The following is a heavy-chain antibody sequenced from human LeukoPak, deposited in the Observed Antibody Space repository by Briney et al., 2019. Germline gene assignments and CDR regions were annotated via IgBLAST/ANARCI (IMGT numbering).Heavy chain of an antibody. Sequence: ASVKVSCTASGYTFTSYGISWVRQAPGQGLEWMGWINPNSGGTNYAQKFQGRVTMTRDTSISTAYMELSRLRSDDTAVYYCARDSQDSSSWYRNWFDPWGQGTLVTVSS. CDR1: GYTFTSYG. V-gene: IGHV1-2*02. D-gene: IGHD6-13*01. CDR2: INPNSGGT. CDR3: ARDSQDSSSWYRNWFDP. J-gene: IGHJ5*02.